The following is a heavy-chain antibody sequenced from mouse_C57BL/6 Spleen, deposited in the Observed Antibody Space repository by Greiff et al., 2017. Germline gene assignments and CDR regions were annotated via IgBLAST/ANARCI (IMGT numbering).Heavy chain of an antibody. V-gene: IGHV1-69*01. CDR3: ASYGSSLFDY. D-gene: IGHD1-1*01. CDR1: GYTFTSYW. J-gene: IGHJ2*01. CDR2: IDPSDSYT. Sequence: QVQLQQPGAELVVPGASVKLSCKASGYTFTSYWMHWVKQRPGQGLEWIGEIDPSDSYTNYNQKFKGKSTLTVDKSSSTAYMQLSSLTSEDSAVYYCASYGSSLFDYWGQGTTLTVSS.